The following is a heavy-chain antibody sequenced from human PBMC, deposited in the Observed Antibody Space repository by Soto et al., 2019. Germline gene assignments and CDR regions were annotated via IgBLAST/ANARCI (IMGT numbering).Heavy chain of an antibody. V-gene: IGHV3-23*01. Sequence: VGSPRLSCAASGFTFSSYAMGWVRQGPGKGLEWVAVVSIGGSTHYADSVRGRFTISRDNSKNTLSLQMNSLTAEDTAVYFCAKRRGAGGHFDYWGQGALVTSPQ. CDR3: AKRRGAGGHFDY. CDR1: GFTFSSYA. CDR2: VSIGGST. J-gene: IGHJ4*02. D-gene: IGHD2-15*01.